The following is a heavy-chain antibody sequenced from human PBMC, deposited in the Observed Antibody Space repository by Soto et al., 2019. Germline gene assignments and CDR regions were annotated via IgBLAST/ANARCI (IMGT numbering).Heavy chain of an antibody. J-gene: IGHJ6*02. V-gene: IGHV3-23*01. CDR2: INGRGDST. CDR3: ANGRGGDISDYGMAV. Sequence: GGSLRLSCAASGFTSSSYAMRWVRQAPGKGLEWVSGINGRGDSTYYVASVKGRFTISRDYSKNTLYLQMNNLRAEDTAVSFCANGRGGDISDYGMAVCGLGHRVT. CDR1: GFTSSSYA. D-gene: IGHD3-10*01.